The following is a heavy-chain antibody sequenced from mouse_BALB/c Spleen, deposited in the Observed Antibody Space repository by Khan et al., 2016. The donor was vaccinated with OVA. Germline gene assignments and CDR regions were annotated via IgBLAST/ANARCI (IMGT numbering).Heavy chain of an antibody. CDR1: GYSITSDYA. CDR3: ARSLYYSYGYALDC. CDR2: ISSTGST. Sequence: EVKLLESGPGLVKPSQSLSLTCTVTGYSITSDYAWNWIRQFPGNKLEWMGYISSTGSTSYNPSLKSRISLTRDTSKNQLFLQLKSVTTEETATYYCARSLYYSYGYALDCWGRGTSVTVSS. D-gene: IGHD2-12*01. J-gene: IGHJ4*01. V-gene: IGHV3-2*02.